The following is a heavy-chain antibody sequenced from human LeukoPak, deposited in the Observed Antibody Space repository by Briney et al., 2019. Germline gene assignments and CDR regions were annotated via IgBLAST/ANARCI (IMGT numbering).Heavy chain of an antibody. CDR1: GGSISSYY. J-gene: IGHJ4*02. CDR2: IYRGGNT. CDR3: ARHDYGGFFDY. D-gene: IGHD4-23*01. V-gene: IGHV4-4*07. Sequence: SETLSLTCTVSGGSISSYYWSWIRQPAGKGLEWIGRIYRGGNTNYNPSLKSRVTISVDTSKNQFSLKLSSVTAADTAVYYCARHDYGGFFDYWGQGTLVTVSS.